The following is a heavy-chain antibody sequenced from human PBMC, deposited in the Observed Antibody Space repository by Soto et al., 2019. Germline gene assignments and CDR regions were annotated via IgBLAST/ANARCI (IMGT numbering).Heavy chain of an antibody. V-gene: IGHV3-30*03. Sequence: GGSLRLSCAASGFTFSSYGMHWVRQAPGKGLEWVAVISYDGSNKYYADSVKGRFTISRDNSKNTLYLQMNSLRAEDTAVYYCARGITIFRVVTPTGYWGQGTPVTVSS. CDR1: GFTFSSYG. D-gene: IGHD3-3*01. CDR3: ARGITIFRVVTPTGY. J-gene: IGHJ4*02. CDR2: ISYDGSNK.